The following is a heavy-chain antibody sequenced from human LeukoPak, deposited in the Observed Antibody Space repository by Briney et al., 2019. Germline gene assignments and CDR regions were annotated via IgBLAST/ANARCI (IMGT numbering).Heavy chain of an antibody. CDR1: GYTFTNYY. J-gene: IGHJ4*02. CDR2: INPSGGST. D-gene: IGHD3-16*02. V-gene: IGHV1-46*01. Sequence: ASVKVSCKASGYTFTNYYIHWVRQAPGQGLEWMGLINPSGGSTSYAQKFQGRVTMTRDMSTSTVYMELSSLRSEDTAVYYCARALRLGELSHQPHSFDYWGQGTLVTVSS. CDR3: ARALRLGELSHQPHSFDY.